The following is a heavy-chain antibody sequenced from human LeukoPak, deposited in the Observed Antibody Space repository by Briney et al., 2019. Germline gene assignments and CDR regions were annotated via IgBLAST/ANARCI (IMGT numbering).Heavy chain of an antibody. Sequence: SETLSLTCTVSGGSISGSSYYWSWIRQPPGKGLEWIGYIYYSGSTNYNPSLKSRVTISVDTSKNQFSLKLSSVTAADTAVYYCARIAVAGNPPSYYYYYGMDVWGQGTTVTVSS. CDR2: IYYSGST. D-gene: IGHD6-19*01. J-gene: IGHJ6*02. CDR3: ARIAVAGNPPSYYYYYGMDV. CDR1: GGSISGSSYY. V-gene: IGHV4-61*01.